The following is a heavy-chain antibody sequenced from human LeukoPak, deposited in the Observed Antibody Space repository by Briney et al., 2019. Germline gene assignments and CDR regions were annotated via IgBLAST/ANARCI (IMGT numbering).Heavy chain of an antibody. CDR1: GYTFTGYY. Sequence: ASVKVSCKASGYTFTGYYMHWGRQAPGQGLEWMGWINPNSGGTNYAQKFQGRVTMTRDTSISTAYMELSRLRSDDTAVYYCARDQQLGRGLYFDYWGQGTLVTVSS. V-gene: IGHV1-2*02. D-gene: IGHD6-6*01. CDR3: ARDQQLGRGLYFDY. J-gene: IGHJ4*02. CDR2: INPNSGGT.